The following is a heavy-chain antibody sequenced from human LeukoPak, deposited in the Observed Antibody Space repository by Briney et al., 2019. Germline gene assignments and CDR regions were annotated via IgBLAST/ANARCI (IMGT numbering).Heavy chain of an antibody. D-gene: IGHD2-2*01. CDR1: GGSISSSSYY. CDR2: IYYSGST. CDR3: ARGGPMQYCSSTSCYYFDY. Sequence: PSETLSLTCTVSGGSISSSSYYWGWIRQPPGKGLEWIGYIYYSGSTNYNPSLKSRVTISVDTSKNQFSLKLSSVTAADTAVYYCARGGPMQYCSSTSCYYFDYWGQGTLVTVSS. J-gene: IGHJ4*02. V-gene: IGHV4-61*05.